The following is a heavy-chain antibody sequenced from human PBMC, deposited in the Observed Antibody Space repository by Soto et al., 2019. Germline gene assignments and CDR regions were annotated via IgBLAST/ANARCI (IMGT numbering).Heavy chain of an antibody. V-gene: IGHV4-39*01. J-gene: IGHJ6*02. CDR1: GGSISSSSFY. D-gene: IGHD5-18*01. CDR2: IFYSGST. CDR3: ASGGYNFGFYGMDV. Sequence: SETLSLTCSVSGGSISSSSFYWGWIRQPPGKGLEWIGSIFYSGSTFYNPSLKSRVTISVDTSKNQFSLKLSSVTAADTAVYYCASGGYNFGFYGMDVWGQGTAVT.